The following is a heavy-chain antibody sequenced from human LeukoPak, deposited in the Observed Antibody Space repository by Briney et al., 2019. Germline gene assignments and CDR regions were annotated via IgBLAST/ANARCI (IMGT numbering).Heavy chain of an antibody. J-gene: IGHJ4*02. V-gene: IGHV3-30*18. CDR2: ISFDVSNK. CDR3: AKDGRTKYYFDY. Sequence: GGSLRLSCAASGFTFSTYGMHWVRQAPGKELEWVAVISFDVSNKDYADSVKGRFTISRDNFKNTLYLQMSSLRAEDTAVYYCAKDGRTKYYFDYWGQGTLVTVSS. D-gene: IGHD1-1*01. CDR1: GFTFSTYG.